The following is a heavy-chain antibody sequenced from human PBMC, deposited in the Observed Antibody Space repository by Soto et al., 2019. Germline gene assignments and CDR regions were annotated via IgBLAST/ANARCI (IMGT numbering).Heavy chain of an antibody. CDR3: ARQAHHDNWFDP. V-gene: IGHV4-39*01. J-gene: IGHJ5*02. CDR1: GGSLSSSGYY. Sequence: PSETLSLTCTVSGGSLSSSGYYWGWIRQPPGKGLEYIGSIYYSGSTYYNPSLKSRVTISVDTSKNYFSLKLRSVTAADTAVYYCARQAHHDNWFDPWGQGTLVPVSS. CDR2: IYYSGST.